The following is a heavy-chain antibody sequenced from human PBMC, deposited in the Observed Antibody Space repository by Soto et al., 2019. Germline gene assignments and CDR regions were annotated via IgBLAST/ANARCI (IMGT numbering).Heavy chain of an antibody. CDR2: ISYDGSNK. CDR1: GFTFSSYG. V-gene: IGHV3-30*03. Sequence: GGSLRLSCAASGFTFSSYGMHWVRQAPGKGLEWVAVISYDGSNKYYADSVKGRFTISRDNSKNMLYLQMNSLRAEDTAVYYCATDPYCGGDCYTNWFDPWGQGTLVTVSS. J-gene: IGHJ5*02. CDR3: ATDPYCGGDCYTNWFDP. D-gene: IGHD2-21*02.